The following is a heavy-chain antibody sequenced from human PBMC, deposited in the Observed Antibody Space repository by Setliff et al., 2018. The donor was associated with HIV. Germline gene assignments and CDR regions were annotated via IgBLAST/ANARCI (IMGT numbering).Heavy chain of an antibody. CDR3: ARGRSRYYYDGSGYYVDY. CDR1: GGSISGYY. D-gene: IGHD3-22*01. J-gene: IGHJ4*02. Sequence: SETLSLTCTVSGGSISGYYWSWIRQPPGKGLEWIGYIYYIGNTNYNPSLKGRVTLSVDTSKNQLSLKLSSVTAADTAVYYCARGRSRYYYDGSGYYVDYWGQGTLVTVS. V-gene: IGHV4-59*01. CDR2: IYYIGNT.